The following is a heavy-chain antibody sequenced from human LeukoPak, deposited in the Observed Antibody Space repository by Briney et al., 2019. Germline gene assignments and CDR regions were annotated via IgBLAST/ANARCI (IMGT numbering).Heavy chain of an antibody. Sequence: ASVKVSCKASGGTFSSYAISWVRQAPGQGLEWMGRIIPILGIANYAQKFQGRVTITADKSTSTAYMELSSLRSEDTAVYYCASGRGRFGELLGYFDYWGQGTLVTVSS. J-gene: IGHJ4*02. D-gene: IGHD3-10*01. CDR3: ASGRGRFGELLGYFDY. CDR1: GGTFSSYA. CDR2: IIPILGIA. V-gene: IGHV1-69*04.